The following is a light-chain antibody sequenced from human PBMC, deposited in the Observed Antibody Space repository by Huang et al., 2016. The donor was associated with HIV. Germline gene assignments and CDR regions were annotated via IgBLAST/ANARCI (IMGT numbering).Light chain of an antibody. CDR1: QSVNNNS. CDR2: VAY. Sequence: EIVLKQSPATLSLSPGEGATLSCGASQSVNNNSLAWDQQKSGPSPRLLSYVAYTRATGRPNKFSGSGSGTDFTLTISRLEPEDFAVYYCQQYDNSPFTFGGGTKVEIK. V-gene: IGKV3D-20*01. J-gene: IGKJ4*01. CDR3: QQYDNSPFT.